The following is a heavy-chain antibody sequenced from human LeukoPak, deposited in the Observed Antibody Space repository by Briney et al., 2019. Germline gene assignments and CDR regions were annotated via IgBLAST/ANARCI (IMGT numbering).Heavy chain of an antibody. CDR1: GFTFSKFG. D-gene: IGHD5-12*01. V-gene: IGHV3-33*06. Sequence: GGSLRLSCAASGFTFSKFGMRWVRQTPGKGLEWVALVWNDGSKNYYADSVKGRFTISRDNSKDTLYLLLNSLRAEDTAVYYCAKDWSLGYGCLDYWGQGTLVTVSS. J-gene: IGHJ4*02. CDR3: AKDWSLGYGCLDY. CDR2: VWNDGSKN.